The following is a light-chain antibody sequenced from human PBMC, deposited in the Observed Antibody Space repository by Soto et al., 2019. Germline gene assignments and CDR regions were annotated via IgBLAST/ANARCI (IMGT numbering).Light chain of an antibody. V-gene: IGLV2-8*01. CDR2: EVS. Sequence: QSALTQPPSASGSPGQSVTISCTGTSSDVGGYNFVSWYQQHPGKAPKLMIYEVSERPSGVPDRFSGSKSGNTASLTVSGLQADDEADYYCTSYAGSNSPVVFGGGTKVTVL. CDR3: TSYAGSNSPVV. CDR1: SSDVGGYNF. J-gene: IGLJ2*01.